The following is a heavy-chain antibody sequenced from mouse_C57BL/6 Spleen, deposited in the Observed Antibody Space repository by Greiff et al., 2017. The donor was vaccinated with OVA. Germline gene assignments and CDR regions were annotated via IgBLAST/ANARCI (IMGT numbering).Heavy chain of an antibody. Sequence: VQLQQPGAELVKPGASVKLSCKASGYTFTSYWMHWVKQRPGQGLEWIGMIHPNSGSTNYNEKFKSKATLTVDKSSSTAYMQLSSLTSEDSAVYYCARDYGRAYAMDYWGQGASVTVSP. D-gene: IGHD1-1*01. CDR1: GYTFTSYW. CDR2: IHPNSGST. V-gene: IGHV1-64*01. CDR3: ARDYGRAYAMDY. J-gene: IGHJ4*01.